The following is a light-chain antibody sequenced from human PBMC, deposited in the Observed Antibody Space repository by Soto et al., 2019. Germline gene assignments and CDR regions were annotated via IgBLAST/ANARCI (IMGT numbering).Light chain of an antibody. J-gene: IGKJ1*01. Sequence: DIQMTQSPSTLSACVGDRVTITGRASQSISIWLAWYQQKPGKAPKILIYKASSLESGVPSRFSGSGSGTEFTLTISSLQPDDFATYYCQQYSTYTPRTFGQGTKVDI. CDR2: KAS. CDR1: QSISIW. V-gene: IGKV1-5*03. CDR3: QQYSTYTPRT.